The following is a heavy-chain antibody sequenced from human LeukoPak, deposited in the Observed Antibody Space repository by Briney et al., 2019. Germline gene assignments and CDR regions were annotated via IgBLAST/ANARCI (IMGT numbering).Heavy chain of an antibody. D-gene: IGHD3-9*01. CDR1: GFTFSNYA. CDR2: ITGSGGNT. Sequence: GGSLRLSCAASGFTFSNYAMSWVRQAPGKGLEWVSAITGSGGNTYYADSVKGRFTISRDDSKNTLYLQMNSLRAEDTAVYYCAKWGDFDVLTGYYVPDFWGQGTLVTVSS. V-gene: IGHV3-23*01. J-gene: IGHJ4*02. CDR3: AKWGDFDVLTGYYVPDF.